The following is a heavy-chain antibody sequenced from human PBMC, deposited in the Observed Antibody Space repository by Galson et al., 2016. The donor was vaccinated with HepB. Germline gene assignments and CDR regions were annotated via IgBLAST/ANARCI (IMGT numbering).Heavy chain of an antibody. CDR3: VRSRDYSFDS. D-gene: IGHD2-15*01. CDR2: IYPDDSDT. V-gene: IGHV5-51*03. CDR1: GYSFTNFW. J-gene: IGHJ5*01. Sequence: QSGAEVTKPGESLKISCKASGYSFTNFWIGWVRQMPGKGLEWMGVIYPDDSDTSYSPSFQGQVTISADKSISTAYVQWSSLKASDTAMYYCVRSRDYSFDSWGQGTRVTVSS.